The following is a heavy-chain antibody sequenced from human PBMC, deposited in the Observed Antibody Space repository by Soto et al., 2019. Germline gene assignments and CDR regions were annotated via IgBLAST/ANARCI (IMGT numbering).Heavy chain of an antibody. V-gene: IGHV1-46*01. CDR2: VNPSGGHT. CDR3: ARGGHVVVVTAALDY. J-gene: IGHJ4*02. CDR1: GYTLTGYY. Sequence: ASVKVSCKASGYTLTGYYMHWVRQAPGQGLEWMGTVNPSGGHTTYAQHFLGRVTMTRDTSTSTLYMELTSLTSDDTAIYYCARGGHVVVVTAALDYWGQGTLVTVSS. D-gene: IGHD2-21*02.